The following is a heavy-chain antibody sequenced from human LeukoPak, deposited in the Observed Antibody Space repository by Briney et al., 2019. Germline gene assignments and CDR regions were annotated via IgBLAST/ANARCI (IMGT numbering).Heavy chain of an antibody. CDR1: GFTFSSYW. CDR2: IKEDGSDK. CDR3: ARAPKRMGIDY. J-gene: IGHJ4*02. D-gene: IGHD1-26*01. V-gene: IGHV3-7*01. Sequence: GGSLRLSCAVSGFTFSSYWMSWVRQAPGKGLEWVANIKEDGSDKYYVDPVKGRFTISRDNAKNSLFLQMNSLRAEDTAVYYCARAPKRMGIDYWGQGTLVTVSS.